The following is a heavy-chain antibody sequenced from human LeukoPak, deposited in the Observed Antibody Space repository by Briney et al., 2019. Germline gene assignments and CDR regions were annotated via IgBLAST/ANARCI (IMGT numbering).Heavy chain of an antibody. Sequence: ASMKVSSDASGYTSTVYYMHGVRQAPGQGLEWMGWINPNSGGTNYAQKFQGRVTMTRDTSISTAYMELSRLRSDDTAVYYCARDRLGCCGGSCFTGTDFWGQGTTVTVSS. J-gene: IGHJ6*02. CDR3: ARDRLGCCGGSCFTGTDF. V-gene: IGHV1-2*02. CDR1: GYTSTVYY. D-gene: IGHD2-15*01. CDR2: INPNSGGT.